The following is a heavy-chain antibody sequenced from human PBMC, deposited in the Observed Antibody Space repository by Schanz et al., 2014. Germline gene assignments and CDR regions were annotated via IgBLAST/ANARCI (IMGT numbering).Heavy chain of an antibody. D-gene: IGHD2-15*01. CDR2: VSASGGGP. V-gene: IGHV3-23*04. J-gene: IGHJ4*02. CDR3: VKDDRGDVVVVAANY. CDR1: GLTFSNHA. Sequence: EVQLVESGGGLVQPGGSLRLSCAASGLTFSNHAMSWVRQAPGKGLEWVSLVSASGGGPFYADSVKGRFTISRDNSRNTVYLQMSSLRAEDTAVYYCVKDDRGDVVVVAANYWGQGAQVIVSS.